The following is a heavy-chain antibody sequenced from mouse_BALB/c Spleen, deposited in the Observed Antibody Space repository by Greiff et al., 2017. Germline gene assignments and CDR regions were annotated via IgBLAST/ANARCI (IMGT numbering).Heavy chain of an antibody. J-gene: IGHJ1*01. V-gene: IGHV1S53*02. D-gene: IGHD2-14*01. CDR2: ISPGNGDI. CDR3: NGVRRRDGLWYFDV. Sequence: QVQLQQSDAELVKPGASVKISCKASGYTFTDHAIHLVKQKPEQGLEWIGYISPGNGDIKYNEKFKGKATLTADKSSSTAYMQLNSLTSEDSAVYFCNGVRRRDGLWYFDVWGAGTTVTVSS. CDR1: GYTFTDHA.